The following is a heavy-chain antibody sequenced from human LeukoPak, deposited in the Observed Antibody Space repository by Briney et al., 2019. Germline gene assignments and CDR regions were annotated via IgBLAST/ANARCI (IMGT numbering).Heavy chain of an antibody. V-gene: IGHV3-33*01. D-gene: IGHD3-22*01. CDR3: ARENYYDKGGFDP. CDR2: IWYDGSNK. J-gene: IGHJ5*02. Sequence: GGSLGLSCAASGFTFSSYGMHWVRQAPGKGLEWVAVIWYDGSNKYYADSVKGRFTISRDNSKNTLYLQMNSLRAEDTAVYYCARENYYDKGGFDPWGQGTLVTVSS. CDR1: GFTFSSYG.